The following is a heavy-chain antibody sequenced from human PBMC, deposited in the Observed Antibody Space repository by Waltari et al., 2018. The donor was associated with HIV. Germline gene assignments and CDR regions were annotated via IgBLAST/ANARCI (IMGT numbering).Heavy chain of an antibody. Sequence: QVQLPESAPGLGKPSQTLSLTCPVPGGSIRSGGSYWGWIRQHPGQGLEWIGYIYYSGSTYYNPSLKSRVTISVDTSKNQFSLKLSSVTAADTAVYYCARELWGALGGYFDYWGQGTLVTVSS. D-gene: IGHD1-26*01. V-gene: IGHV4-31*03. CDR2: IYYSGST. CDR1: GGSIRSGGSY. J-gene: IGHJ4*02. CDR3: ARELWGALGGYFDY.